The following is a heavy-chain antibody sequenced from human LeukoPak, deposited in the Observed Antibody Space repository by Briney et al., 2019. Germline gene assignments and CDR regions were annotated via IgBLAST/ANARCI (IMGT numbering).Heavy chain of an antibody. CDR2: MNPNSGNT. CDR3: ARVLRYFDWLLYYFDY. CDR1: GYTFTSYD. Sequence: GASVKVSCKASGYTFTSYDINWVRQATGQGLEWMGWMNPNSGNTGYAQKFQGRVTITRNTSISTAYMELSSLRSEDTAVYYCARVLRYFDWLLYYFDYWGQGTLVTVSS. D-gene: IGHD3-9*01. J-gene: IGHJ4*02. V-gene: IGHV1-8*03.